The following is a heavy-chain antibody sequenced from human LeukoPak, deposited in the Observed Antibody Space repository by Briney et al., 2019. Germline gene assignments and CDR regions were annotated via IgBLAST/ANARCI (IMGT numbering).Heavy chain of an antibody. CDR3: ARAPRQFSNGWSGSYFDQ. V-gene: IGHV3-23*01. J-gene: IGHJ4*02. D-gene: IGHD6-19*01. CDR2: IRGSGKDT. CDR1: GFDFINYA. Sequence: GGSLRVSCAASGFDFINYAMSWVPQAPGKGLEWVSGIRGSGKDTFYADSVKGRFTISRDNSKNIVYLQMDSLRAEDTAIYFCARAPRQFSNGWSGSYFDQWGQGTPFPVSS.